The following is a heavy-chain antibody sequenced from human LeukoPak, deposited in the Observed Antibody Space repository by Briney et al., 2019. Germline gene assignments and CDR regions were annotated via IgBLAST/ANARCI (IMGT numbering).Heavy chain of an antibody. J-gene: IGHJ5*02. D-gene: IGHD2-2*01. CDR1: GYTFTGYY. V-gene: IGHV1-2*02. CDR2: INPNSGGT. CDR3: AREGEDIVVVPAVPAVWFDP. Sequence: ASVKVSCKASGYTFTGYYMHWVRQAPGQGLEWMGWINPNSGGTNYAQKFQGRVTITRDTSISTAYMELSRLRSDDTAVYYCAREGEDIVVVPAVPAVWFDPWGQGTLVTVSS.